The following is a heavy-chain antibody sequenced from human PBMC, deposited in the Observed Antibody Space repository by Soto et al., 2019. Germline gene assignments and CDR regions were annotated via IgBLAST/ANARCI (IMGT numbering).Heavy chain of an antibody. CDR1: GFTFSNAW. Sequence: PGGSLRLSCAASGFTFSNAWMNWVRQAPGKGLEWVGRIKSKTDGGTTDYAAPVKGRFTISRDDSKNTLYLQMNSLKTEDTAVYYCTTGGYSYGPQTYYYYGMDVWGQGTTVTVSS. CDR2: IKSKTDGGTT. J-gene: IGHJ6*02. V-gene: IGHV3-15*07. D-gene: IGHD5-18*01. CDR3: TTGGYSYGPQTYYYYGMDV.